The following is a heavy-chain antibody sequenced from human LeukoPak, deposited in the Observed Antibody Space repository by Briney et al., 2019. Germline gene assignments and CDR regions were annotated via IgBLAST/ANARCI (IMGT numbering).Heavy chain of an antibody. V-gene: IGHV1-69*05. CDR3: ARSLEWLSDWFDP. CDR1: GGTFSSYA. CDR2: IIPIFGTA. Sequence: SVKVSCKASGGTFSSYAISWVRQAPGQGLEWMGGIIPIFGTANYAQKFQGRVTITTDESTGTAYMELSSLRSEDTAVYYCARSLEWLSDWFDPWGQGTLVTVSS. D-gene: IGHD3-3*01. J-gene: IGHJ5*02.